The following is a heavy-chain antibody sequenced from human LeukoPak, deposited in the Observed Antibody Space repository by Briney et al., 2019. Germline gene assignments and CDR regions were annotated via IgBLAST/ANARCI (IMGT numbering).Heavy chain of an antibody. CDR1: GVTFSSYG. V-gene: IGHV3-30*18. CDR2: ISYDGSNK. CDR3: AKSYGFPDALDI. J-gene: IGHJ3*02. Sequence: GGSLRLSCAASGVTFSSYGMHWIRQAPGKGLEWVAVISYDGSNKYYADSVKGRFTISRDNSKNTLYLQMSRLRAEDTAVYYCAKSYGFPDALDIWGQGTMVTVSS. D-gene: IGHD2-2*03.